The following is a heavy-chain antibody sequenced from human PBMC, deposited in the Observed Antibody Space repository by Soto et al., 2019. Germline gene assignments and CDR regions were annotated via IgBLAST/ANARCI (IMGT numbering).Heavy chain of an antibody. CDR2: ISSSGSTI. V-gene: IGHV3-48*03. Sequence: EVQLVESGGGLVQPGGSLRLSCAASGFTFSSYEMNWVRQAPGKGLEWVSYISSSGSTIYYADSVKGRFTISRDNAKNSLYLQMNSLRAEDTAVYYCARRDLGSGYDSPFDYWGQGTLVTVSS. CDR1: GFTFSSYE. CDR3: ARRDLGSGYDSPFDY. D-gene: IGHD5-12*01. J-gene: IGHJ4*02.